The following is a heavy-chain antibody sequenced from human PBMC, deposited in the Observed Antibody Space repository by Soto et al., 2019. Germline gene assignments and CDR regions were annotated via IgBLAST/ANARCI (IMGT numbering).Heavy chain of an antibody. V-gene: IGHV3-7*01. Sequence: EVQLVESGGGLVQPGGSLRLSCAASGFTFSNYWMTWVRQAPGKGLEWVANIKQDGSEKYYVDSVKGRFTISRDNAQNSRYLQMNSLRDEDTAVYYCAREVRSSWYGNWFDSWGQGTLVIVSS. CDR3: AREVRSSWYGNWFDS. D-gene: IGHD6-13*01. J-gene: IGHJ5*01. CDR1: GFTFSNYW. CDR2: IKQDGSEK.